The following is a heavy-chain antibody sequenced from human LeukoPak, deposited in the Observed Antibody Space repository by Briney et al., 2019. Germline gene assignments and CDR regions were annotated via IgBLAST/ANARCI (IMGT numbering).Heavy chain of an antibody. V-gene: IGHV1-2*06. Sequence: ASVKVSCKASGYTFTGYYMHWVRQAPGQGLEWMGRINPNSGGTNYAQKFPRRVTITRDTSISTAYMELSRLTSDHTAVYYCAINTDRNLPIDYWGQGTLVTASS. CDR2: INPNSGGT. CDR1: GYTFTGYY. J-gene: IGHJ4*02. D-gene: IGHD1-14*01. CDR3: AINTDRNLPIDY.